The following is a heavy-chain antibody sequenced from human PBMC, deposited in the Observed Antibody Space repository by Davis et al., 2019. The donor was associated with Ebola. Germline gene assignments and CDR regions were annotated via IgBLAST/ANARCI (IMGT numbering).Heavy chain of an antibody. CDR1: GFTFSSYG. D-gene: IGHD4-17*01. V-gene: IGHV3-33*01. Sequence: PGGSLRLSCAASGFTFSSYGMHWVRQAPGKGLEWVAVIWYDGSNKYYADSVKGRITISRDNSKNTLYLQMNSLRAEDTALYYCARVDENGDTDYWGQGTLVTVSS. J-gene: IGHJ4*02. CDR2: IWYDGSNK. CDR3: ARVDENGDTDY.